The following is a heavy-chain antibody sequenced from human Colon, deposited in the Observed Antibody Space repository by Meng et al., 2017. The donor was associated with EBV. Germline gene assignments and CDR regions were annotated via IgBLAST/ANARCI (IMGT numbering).Heavy chain of an antibody. CDR3: ARDLGVAATGTSYFDP. CDR2: ISSSGSTI. CDR1: GFTFRDYY. Sequence: QGQLVESGGGLVKPGGSLRLSCAASGFTFRDYYMNWIRQAPGKGLEWLSYISSSGSTINYADSVKGRFTISRDNAKNSLYLQMNSLRAEDTAVYYCARDLGVAATGTSYFDPWGQGTLVTVSS. V-gene: IGHV3-11*01. J-gene: IGHJ5*02. D-gene: IGHD6-13*01.